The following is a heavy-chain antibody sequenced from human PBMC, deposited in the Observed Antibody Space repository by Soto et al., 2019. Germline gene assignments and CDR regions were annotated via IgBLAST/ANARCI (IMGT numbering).Heavy chain of an antibody. V-gene: IGHV3-30*03. Sequence: GGSVRQSCAASEFAFSSYGMNRVRQAPGEGLEWVAVISYDGINKYYADSVKGRFTISRDNSKSTLYLQMNGLRAEDTAVYYCARGPLFNYCSSTSCYGADFDYWGQGTLVTVSS. J-gene: IGHJ4*02. D-gene: IGHD2-2*01. CDR2: ISYDGINK. CDR3: ARGPLFNYCSSTSCYGADFDY. CDR1: EFAFSSYG.